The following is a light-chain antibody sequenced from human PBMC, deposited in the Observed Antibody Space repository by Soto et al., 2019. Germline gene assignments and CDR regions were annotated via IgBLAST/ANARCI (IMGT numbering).Light chain of an antibody. Sequence: EIVLTQSPDTLSLSPGERATLSCRASQSVGSHLAWYQQKPGQAPRLLMFDASNRATGIPARFSGSGSGTDFTLTISSLEPEDFAVYYCQQYSNWPPITCGQGTRLEIK. CDR2: DAS. CDR1: QSVGSH. CDR3: QQYSNWPPIT. V-gene: IGKV3-11*01. J-gene: IGKJ5*01.